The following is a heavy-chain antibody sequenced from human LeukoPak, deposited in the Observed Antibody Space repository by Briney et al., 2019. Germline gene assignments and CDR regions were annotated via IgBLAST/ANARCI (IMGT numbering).Heavy chain of an antibody. CDR1: GGSFGGFH. V-gene: IGHV4-34*01. D-gene: IGHD2-2*01. Sequence: SETLSLTCGVYGGSFGGFHWNGIRQPPGKRLEWIGEITYGGTTNYNPSLRSRVTMSVDTSKKQFSLKLTSVTAADTAVYYCVRGRYCSSATCYDWFDPWGPGTHVSVSS. J-gene: IGHJ5*02. CDR2: ITYGGTT. CDR3: VRGRYCSSATCYDWFDP.